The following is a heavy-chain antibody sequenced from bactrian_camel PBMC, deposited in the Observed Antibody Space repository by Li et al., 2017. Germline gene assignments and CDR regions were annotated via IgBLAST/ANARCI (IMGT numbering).Heavy chain of an antibody. J-gene: IGHJ4*01. CDR3: VTANCKGVYCSPQGWTFYNV. CDR1: GYTISTYY. CDR2: IIHDGDIT. Sequence: DVQLVESGGGSVQAGGSLTLSCASAGYTISTYYRVFCMGWVRQAPGKGLEWVSRIIHDGDITSYADSVKGRFTISRDNAKNKVYLQLNSLKSEDSALYYCVTANCKGVYCSPQGWTFYNVWGQGTQVTVS. V-gene: IGHV3S40*01. D-gene: IGHD3*01.